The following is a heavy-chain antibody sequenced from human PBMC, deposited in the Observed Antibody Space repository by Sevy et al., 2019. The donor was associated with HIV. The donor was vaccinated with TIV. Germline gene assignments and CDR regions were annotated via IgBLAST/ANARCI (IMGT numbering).Heavy chain of an antibody. V-gene: IGHV1-8*01. D-gene: IGHD1-7*01. CDR2: MNPNSGNT. Sequence: ASVKVSCKASGYTFTSYDINWVRQATGQGLEWMGWMNPNSGNTGYAQKFQGRVTMTRNTSISTAYMELSSLRSEETAGYYCARAYNWNYSGYYYYYGMDVWGQGTTVTVSS. CDR1: GYTFTSYD. J-gene: IGHJ6*02. CDR3: ARAYNWNYSGYYYYYGMDV.